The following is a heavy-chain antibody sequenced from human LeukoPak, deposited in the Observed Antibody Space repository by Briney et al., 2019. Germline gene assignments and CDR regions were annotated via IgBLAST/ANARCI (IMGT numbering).Heavy chain of an antibody. V-gene: IGHV3-30*04. D-gene: IGHD1-26*01. Sequence: PEGSLRLSCAASGFTFSSYAMHWVRQAPGKGLEWVAVISYDGSNKYYADSVKGRFTISRDNSKKTLYLQMNSLRAEDTAVYYCESTGSYFGPWFDPWGQGTLVTVSS. CDR2: ISYDGSNK. J-gene: IGHJ5*02. CDR1: GFTFSSYA. CDR3: ESTGSYFGPWFDP.